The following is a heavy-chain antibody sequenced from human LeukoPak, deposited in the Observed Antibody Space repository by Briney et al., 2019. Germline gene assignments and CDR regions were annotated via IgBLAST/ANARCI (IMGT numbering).Heavy chain of an antibody. CDR3: TRDRFYVWFDP. J-gene: IGHJ5*02. CDR1: GFTFGDYA. CDR2: IASETYGGTA. D-gene: IGHD3-16*01. Sequence: GGSLRLSCTASGFTFGDYAMTWVRQAPGKGLEWVGFIASETYGGTAEYAASVKGRFTISRDDSKSIAYLQMNSLKTEDTAVYYCTRDRFYVWFDPWGQGTLVTVSS. V-gene: IGHV3-49*04.